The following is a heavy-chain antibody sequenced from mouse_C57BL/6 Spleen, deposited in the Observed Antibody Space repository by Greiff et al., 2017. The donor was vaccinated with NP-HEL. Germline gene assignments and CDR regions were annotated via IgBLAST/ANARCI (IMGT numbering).Heavy chain of an antibody. CDR2: ISDGGSYT. CDR3: AREIYYDNRYDFDY. J-gene: IGHJ2*01. V-gene: IGHV5-4*01. D-gene: IGHD2-4*01. CDR1: GFTFSSYA. Sequence: EVLLVESGGGLVKPGGSLKLSCAASGFTFSSYAMSWVRQTPDKRLEWVATISDGGSYTYYPDNVKGRFTISRDNAKNNLYLQMSHLKSEDTAMYYWAREIYYDNRYDFDYWGQGTTLTVSS.